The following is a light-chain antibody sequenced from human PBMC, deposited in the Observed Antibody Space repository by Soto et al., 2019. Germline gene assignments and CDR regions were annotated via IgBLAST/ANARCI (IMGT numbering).Light chain of an antibody. J-gene: IGKJ4*01. Sequence: DIVMTQSPLSLPVTPGEPASSSCRYSQSVLHSNGYNYLDWYLKKPGQSPQLXIYLASNRASGVPDRFSGSGSGTDFKLKISRVEAEDFGVYYCIQTLQTTLTFGGGTKLDI. V-gene: IGKV2-28*01. CDR2: LAS. CDR3: IQTLQTTLT. CDR1: QSVLHSNGYNY.